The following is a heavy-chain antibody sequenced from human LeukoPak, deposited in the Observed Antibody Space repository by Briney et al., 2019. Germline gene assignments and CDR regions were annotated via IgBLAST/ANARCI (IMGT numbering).Heavy chain of an antibody. CDR1: GLNFSFFA. Sequence: GGSLRPSCSTSGLNFSFFAIHWVRQASRKGLEWVGRIKTKADNYATAYSASVKGRFTITRDDSTNKAYLQMNSLKTEDTDVYYCTHPAYYYNVDVWGKGTRVTVSS. CDR3: THPAYYYNVDV. V-gene: IGHV3-73*01. D-gene: IGHD6-25*01. CDR2: IKTKADNYAT. J-gene: IGHJ6*04.